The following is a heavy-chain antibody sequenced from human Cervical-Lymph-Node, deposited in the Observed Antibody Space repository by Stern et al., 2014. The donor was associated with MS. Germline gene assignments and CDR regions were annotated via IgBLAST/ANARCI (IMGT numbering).Heavy chain of an antibody. D-gene: IGHD3-10*01. Sequence: VQLVESGGGVVQPGGSLSLSCVASGFSFSTYAMHWVRQAPGKGLEWVAFVSYDGTQRNSTDSVKARFTISRDNSKNTLYLHMHSLRDEDTAVYFCARGGRGVGLEYWGQGALVTVSS. CDR3: ARGGRGVGLEY. CDR1: GFSFSTYA. CDR2: VSYDGTQR. V-gene: IGHV3-30-3*01. J-gene: IGHJ4*02.